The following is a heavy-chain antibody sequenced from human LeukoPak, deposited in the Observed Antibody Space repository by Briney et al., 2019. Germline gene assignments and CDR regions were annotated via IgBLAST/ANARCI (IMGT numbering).Heavy chain of an antibody. CDR2: FDPEDGET. V-gene: IGHV1-24*01. CDR1: GYTLTELS. J-gene: IGHJ4*02. D-gene: IGHD3-9*01. Sequence: ASVKVSCKVSGYTLTELSMHWVRQAPGKGLEWMGGFDPEDGETIYAQKFQGRVTMTGDTSTDTAYMELSSLRSEDTAVYYCATAPHMGHDILTGYQTDDYWGQGTLVTVSS. CDR3: ATAPHMGHDILTGYQTDDY.